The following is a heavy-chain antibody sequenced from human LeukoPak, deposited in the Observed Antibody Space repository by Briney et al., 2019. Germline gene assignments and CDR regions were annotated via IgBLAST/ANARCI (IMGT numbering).Heavy chain of an antibody. CDR2: IKQDGSEK. D-gene: IGHD1-26*01. Sequence: PGGSLRLSCAASGFTFRSYWMSWVRQAPGKGLEWVANIKQDGSEKYYVDSVKGRFTISRDNAKNSLYLQMNSLRAEDTAVYYCARRALAGSCDYWGQGTLVTVSS. V-gene: IGHV3-7*01. J-gene: IGHJ4*02. CDR1: GFTFRSYW. CDR3: ARRALAGSCDY.